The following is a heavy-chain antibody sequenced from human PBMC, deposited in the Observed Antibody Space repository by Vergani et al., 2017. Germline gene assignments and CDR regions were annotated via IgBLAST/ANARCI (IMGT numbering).Heavy chain of an antibody. V-gene: IGHV4-59*01. CDR1: GGSISSYY. Sequence: QVQLQESGPGLVKPSETLSLTCTVSGGSISSYYWSWIRQPPGKGLEWIGYIYYSGSTNYNPSLKSRVPISVDTSKNQFSLKLSSVTAADTAVYYCAREVTCSSTSCYSGAFDIWGQGTMVTVSS. CDR2: IYYSGST. D-gene: IGHD2-2*01. CDR3: AREVTCSSTSCYSGAFDI. J-gene: IGHJ3*02.